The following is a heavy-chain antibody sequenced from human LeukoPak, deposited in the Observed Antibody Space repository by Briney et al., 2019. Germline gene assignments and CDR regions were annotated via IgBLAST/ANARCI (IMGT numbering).Heavy chain of an antibody. CDR1: GDTFSSYA. D-gene: IGHD2-15*01. CDR3: ARTDCSGGSCYFDY. J-gene: IGHJ4*02. V-gene: IGHV1-69*05. CDR2: IIPIFGTA. Sequence: SVKLSCNASGDTFSSYAISWVRQAPGQGLGWMGGIIPIFGTANYAQKFQGRVTITTDESTSTAYMELSSLRSEDTAVYYCARTDCSGGSCYFDYWGQGTLVTVSS.